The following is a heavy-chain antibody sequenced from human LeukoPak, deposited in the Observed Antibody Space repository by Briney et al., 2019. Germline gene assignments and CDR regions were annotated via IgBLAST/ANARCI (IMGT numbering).Heavy chain of an antibody. D-gene: IGHD5-18*01. J-gene: IGHJ4*02. V-gene: IGHV3-23*01. CDR2: INGNVAST. CDR1: GFTFDTHA. Sequence: GGSLRLSCAASGFTFDTHAMSWVRQAPGKGLEWVSGINGNVASTYYSDSVKGRFTISRDNSKNTLYLQMSTLRAEDTAVYYCAKDQGYSYYYLDYWGQGTLVTVSS. CDR3: AKDQGYSYYYLDY.